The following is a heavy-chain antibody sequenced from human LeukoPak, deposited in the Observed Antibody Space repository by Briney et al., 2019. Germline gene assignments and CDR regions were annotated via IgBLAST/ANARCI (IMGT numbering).Heavy chain of an antibody. CDR1: GGSISSGSYY. Sequence: SETLSLTCTVSGGSISSGSYYWSWLRQPAGKGLEWIGYIYYSGSTNYNPSLKSRVTISVDTSKNQFSLKLSSVTAADTAVYYCARRSYYDSPLDVWGRGTLVTVSS. D-gene: IGHD3-22*01. CDR2: IYYSGST. J-gene: IGHJ2*01. CDR3: ARRSYYDSPLDV. V-gene: IGHV4-61*10.